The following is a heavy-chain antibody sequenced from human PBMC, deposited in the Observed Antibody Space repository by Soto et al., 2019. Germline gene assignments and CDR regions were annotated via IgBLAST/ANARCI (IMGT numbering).Heavy chain of an antibody. D-gene: IGHD3-3*01. CDR2: SYYSGSA. CDR1: GGSVSTSSYY. V-gene: IGHV4-61*01. J-gene: IGHJ5*02. Sequence: NPSETLSLTCTVSGGSVSTSSYYWSWIRQPPGKGLEWIGYSYYSGSANYNPSLKSRVTISVDTSKNQFSLKLSSVTAADTAVYYCASRSLSHDFYRFDPWGQGTLVTVSS. CDR3: ASRSLSHDFYRFDP.